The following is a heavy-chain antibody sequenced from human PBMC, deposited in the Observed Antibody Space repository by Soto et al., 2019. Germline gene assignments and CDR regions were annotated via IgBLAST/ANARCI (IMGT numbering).Heavy chain of an antibody. Sequence: TGGSLRLSCAASGFTFSGSAMHWVRQASGKGLEWVGRIRSKANSYATAYAASVKGRFTISRDDSKNTAYLQMNSLKTEDTAVYYCTRVPARYQLLGDYYGMDVWGQGTTVTVSS. J-gene: IGHJ6*02. CDR3: TRVPARYQLLGDYYGMDV. D-gene: IGHD2-2*01. CDR2: IRSKANSYAT. CDR1: GFTFSGSA. V-gene: IGHV3-73*01.